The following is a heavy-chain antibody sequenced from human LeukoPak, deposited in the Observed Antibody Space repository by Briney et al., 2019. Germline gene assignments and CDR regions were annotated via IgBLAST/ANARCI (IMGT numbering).Heavy chain of an antibody. CDR3: ARGISGYSYGYGDY. J-gene: IGHJ4*02. Sequence: GASVKFSCKASGYTFTGYDIHWVRQAPGQGPEWMGWMNPNSGNTGYAQKFQGRVSMTRDTSINTAYMELSSLGSEDTAVYYCARGISGYSYGYGDYWGQGTLVTVSS. D-gene: IGHD5-18*01. CDR1: GYTFTGYD. CDR2: MNPNSGNT. V-gene: IGHV1-8*01.